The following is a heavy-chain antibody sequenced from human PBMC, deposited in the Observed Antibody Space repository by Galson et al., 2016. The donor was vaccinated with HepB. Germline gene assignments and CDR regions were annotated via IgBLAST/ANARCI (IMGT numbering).Heavy chain of an antibody. J-gene: IGHJ6*02. CDR2: IEGDGTRP. Sequence: SLRLSCAVSGFTFRSHQMHWVRQVSGKGLVWVSRIEGDGTRPISADSVKGRFTIARYNSKTMLYLQLNSLRVEDTAVYYCAKGLAYCSGTSCLSYSDSPGGRMDVWGQGTTVTVSS. V-gene: IGHV3-74*01. CDR3: AKGLAYCSGTSCLSYSDSPGGRMDV. CDR1: GFTFRSHQ. D-gene: IGHD2-2*01.